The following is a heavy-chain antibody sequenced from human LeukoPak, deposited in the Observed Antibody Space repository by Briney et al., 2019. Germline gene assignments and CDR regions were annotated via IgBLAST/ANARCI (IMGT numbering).Heavy chain of an antibody. V-gene: IGHV3-30-3*01. CDR2: ISYDGSNK. J-gene: IGHJ3*02. Sequence: PAGRSLRLSCAASGFTFSSYAMHWVRQAPGKGLEWVAVISYDGSNKYYADSVKGRFTISRDNSKNTLYLQMNSLRAEDTAVYYRAKALPRLGAFDIWGQGTLVTVSS. D-gene: IGHD3-16*01. CDR1: GFTFSSYA. CDR3: AKALPRLGAFDI.